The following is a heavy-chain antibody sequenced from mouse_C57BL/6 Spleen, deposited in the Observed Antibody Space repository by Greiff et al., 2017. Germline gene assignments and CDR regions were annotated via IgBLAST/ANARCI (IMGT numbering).Heavy chain of an antibody. J-gene: IGHJ1*03. CDR3: ARENYDYDWYFEV. Sequence: EVHLVESGPGLVKPSQSLSLTCSVTGYSITSGYYWNWIRQFPGNKLEWMGHISYDGSNNYNPSLKNRISITRDTSKNTFFLKLNSVTAEYTATYYCARENYDYDWYFEVWGTGTTVTVSS. CDR1: GYSITSGYY. CDR2: ISYDGSN. D-gene: IGHD2-4*01. V-gene: IGHV3-6*01.